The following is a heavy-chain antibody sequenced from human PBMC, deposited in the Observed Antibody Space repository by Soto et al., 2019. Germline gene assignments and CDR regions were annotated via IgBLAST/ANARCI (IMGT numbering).Heavy chain of an antibody. Sequence: SLSLTGTISRCSISSDDYYWSWIRQHPGKGLEWIGYIYYSGSTYYNPSLKSRVTISVDTSKNQFSLKLSSVTAADTAVYYCAREHSKKQKNWYFDLWGRGTLVTVSS. V-gene: IGHV4-31*02. CDR3: AREHSKKQKNWYFDL. CDR2: IYYSGST. CDR1: RCSISSDDYY. J-gene: IGHJ2*01. D-gene: IGHD2-15*01.